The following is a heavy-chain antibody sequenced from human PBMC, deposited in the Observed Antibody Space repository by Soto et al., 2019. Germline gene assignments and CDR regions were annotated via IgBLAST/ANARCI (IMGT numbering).Heavy chain of an antibody. Sequence: QVQLQQWGAGLLKPSETLSLTCAVHGGSFSGYFWTWIRQAPGKGLEWIGESNHRGSTNYNPSLTGRLTLPVATHQSRLSRTPHAVPSAVTAVYYCSGRGPTSSGSARHSGFIDFWGQGTLVTVSS. CDR1: GGSFSGYF. CDR2: SNHRGST. J-gene: IGHJ4*02. D-gene: IGHD3-10*01. CDR3: SGRGPTSSGSARHSGFIDF. V-gene: IGHV4-34*01.